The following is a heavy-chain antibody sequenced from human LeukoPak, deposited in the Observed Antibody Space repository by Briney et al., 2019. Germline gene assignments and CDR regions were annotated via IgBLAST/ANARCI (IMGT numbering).Heavy chain of an antibody. J-gene: IGHJ4*02. V-gene: IGHV4-39*02. Sequence: SETLSLTCTVSGGTISSSSYYWGWLRQPPGRGLEGIGSIYYSGSTYYNPSLKSRVTISVDTSKNQFSLKLSSVIAADTAVYYCARERRYDILTGYFGNYFDYWGQGTLVTVSS. D-gene: IGHD3-9*01. CDR3: ARERRYDILTGYFGNYFDY. CDR1: GGTISSSSYY. CDR2: IYYSGST.